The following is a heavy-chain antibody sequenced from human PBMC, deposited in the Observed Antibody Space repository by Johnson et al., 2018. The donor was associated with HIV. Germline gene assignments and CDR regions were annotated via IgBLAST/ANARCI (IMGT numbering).Heavy chain of an antibody. J-gene: IGHJ3*01. CDR3: AREDLYDL. V-gene: IGHV3-30*04. CDR2: ISYDGSNK. Sequence: QMQLVESGGGVVQPGRSLRLSCAASGFTFSSYAMHWVRQAPGKGLEWVAVISYDGSNKYYADSVKGRFTISRDNSKNTLYLQMNSLRAEDTAVYYCAREDLYDLGGQGTMVTVSS. D-gene: IGHD2-2*02. CDR1: GFTFSSYA.